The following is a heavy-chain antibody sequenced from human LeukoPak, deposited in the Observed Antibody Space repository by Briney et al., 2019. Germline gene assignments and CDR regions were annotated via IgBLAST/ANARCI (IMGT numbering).Heavy chain of an antibody. CDR2: ISSSSSTI. CDR1: GFTFSDYY. CDR3: ARDYRGGYSYFAY. V-gene: IGHV3-11*04. D-gene: IGHD5-24*01. J-gene: IGHJ4*02. Sequence: GGSLRLSCSASGFTFSDYYMSSIRQAPAKGLEWVSYISSSSSTIYYADSVKGRFTISRDNAKNSLYLQMNSLRAEDTAVYYCARDYRGGYSYFAYWGQGNLVTVSS.